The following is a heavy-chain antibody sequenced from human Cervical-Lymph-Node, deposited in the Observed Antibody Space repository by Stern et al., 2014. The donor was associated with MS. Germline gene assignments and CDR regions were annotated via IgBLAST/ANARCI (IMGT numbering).Heavy chain of an antibody. D-gene: IGHD5-18*01. CDR3: ARDFVDTAMITRSDYLDS. Sequence: VQLVQSGSELKEPGASVKVSCKASGYTLTNYPMNCVRQAPGQGLEWMGWINTNTGNSTYAQGFTGRFVFSLDTSVSTAYLHISSLKAEDTAVYYCARDFVDTAMITRSDYLDSWGQGTLVTVSS. V-gene: IGHV7-4-1*02. CDR1: GYTLTNYP. CDR2: INTNTGNS. J-gene: IGHJ4*02.